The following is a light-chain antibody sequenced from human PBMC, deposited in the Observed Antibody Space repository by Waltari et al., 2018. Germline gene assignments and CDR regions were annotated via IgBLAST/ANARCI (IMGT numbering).Light chain of an antibody. J-gene: IGLJ1*01. Sequence: QSALTQPRSVSGSPGQSVTISCTGTSRTVGHYNSVSWYQQHPGKAPKLMIFDVTTRPSGVPARFSASQSGNTASLTISGLQAEDEADYYCCLYGGIDSLYVFGSGTTVTVL. CDR1: SRTVGHYNS. V-gene: IGLV2-11*01. CDR3: CLYGGIDSLYV. CDR2: DVT.